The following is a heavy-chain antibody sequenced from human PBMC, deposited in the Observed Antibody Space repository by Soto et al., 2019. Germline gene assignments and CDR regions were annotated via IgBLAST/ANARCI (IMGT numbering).Heavy chain of an antibody. CDR1: GGTFSSYA. V-gene: IGHV1-69*13. J-gene: IGHJ6*02. Sequence: GASVKVSCKASGGTFSSYAICWVRQSPGQGLEWMGGIIPIFGTANYAQKFQGRVTITADESTSTAYMELSSLRSEDTAVYYCASVEPTRGYSYGLDYYGMDVWGQGTTVTVSS. CDR2: IIPIFGTA. CDR3: ASVEPTRGYSYGLDYYGMDV. D-gene: IGHD5-18*01.